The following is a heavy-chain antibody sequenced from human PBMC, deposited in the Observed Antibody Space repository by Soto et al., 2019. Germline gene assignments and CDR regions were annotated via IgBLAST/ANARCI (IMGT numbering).Heavy chain of an antibody. D-gene: IGHD3-10*01. CDR1: GFTVSTNY. CDR2: INSGGTP. V-gene: IGHV3-53*02. CDR3: AREKSTMIRGVRYGMDV. J-gene: IGHJ6*02. Sequence: EVQLVETGGGLIQPGGSLRLSCAASGFTVSTNYMSWVRQAPGKGLKWVSLINSGGTPYYADSVKGRFTVSRDNSKNPLYLQMSSLRAEDTAVYYCAREKSTMIRGVRYGMDVWGQGTTVTVSS.